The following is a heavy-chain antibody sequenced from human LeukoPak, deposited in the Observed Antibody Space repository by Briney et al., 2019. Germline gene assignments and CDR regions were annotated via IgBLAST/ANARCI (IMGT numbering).Heavy chain of an antibody. CDR1: GFTFSDYY. Sequence: GGSLRLSCAASGFTFSDYYMSWIRQAPGKGLEWVSYISSSGSTIYYADSVKGRFTISRDNAKNSLYLQMNSLRAEDTAVYYCARGLYYYDSSGYYPLRYYFDYWGQGTLVTVSS. V-gene: IGHV3-11*01. J-gene: IGHJ4*02. D-gene: IGHD3-22*01. CDR2: ISSSGSTI. CDR3: ARGLYYYDSSGYYPLRYYFDY.